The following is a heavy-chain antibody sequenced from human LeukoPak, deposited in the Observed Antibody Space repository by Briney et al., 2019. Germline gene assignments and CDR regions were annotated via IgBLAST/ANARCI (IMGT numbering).Heavy chain of an antibody. CDR3: ARSVVVPAADLLDY. V-gene: IGHV1-8*03. Sequence: GASVKVSCKASGYTFTSYDINWVRQATGQGLEWMGWMNPNSGNTGYAQKFQGRVTITRNTSISTAYMELSSLRSEDTAVYYCARSVVVPAADLLDYWGQGTLVTVSS. CDR2: MNPNSGNT. CDR1: GYTFTSYD. J-gene: IGHJ4*02. D-gene: IGHD2-2*01.